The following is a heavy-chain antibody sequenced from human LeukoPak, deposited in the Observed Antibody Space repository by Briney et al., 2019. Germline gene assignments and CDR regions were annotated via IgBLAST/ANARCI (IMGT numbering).Heavy chain of an antibody. CDR3: ARGRNYFPIDY. Sequence: PGGSLRLSCAASGFTFSSYAIHWVRQAPGKGLEWVAVISYDGYNKYYADSVKGRFTISRDNSENTLYLQMNSLRAEDTAVYYCARGRNYFPIDYWGQGTLVTVSS. J-gene: IGHJ4*02. CDR2: ISYDGYNK. V-gene: IGHV3-30-3*01. CDR1: GFTFSSYA. D-gene: IGHD2/OR15-2a*01.